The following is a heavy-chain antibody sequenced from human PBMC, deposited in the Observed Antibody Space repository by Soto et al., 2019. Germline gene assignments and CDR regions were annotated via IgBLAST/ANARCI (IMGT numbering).Heavy chain of an antibody. CDR3: ARSPQWLVLGNWFDP. CDR1: GDSVSSNSAA. D-gene: IGHD6-19*01. Sequence: SQTLSRTCAISGDSVSSNSAAWNWIRQSPSRGLEWLGRTYYRSKWYNDYAVSVKSRITINPDTSKNQFSLQLNSVTPEDTAVYYCARSPQWLVLGNWFDPWGQGTLVTVSS. J-gene: IGHJ5*02. V-gene: IGHV6-1*01. CDR2: TYYRSKWYN.